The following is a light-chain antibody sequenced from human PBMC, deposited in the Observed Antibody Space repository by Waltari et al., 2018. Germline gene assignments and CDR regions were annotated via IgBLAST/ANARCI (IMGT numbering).Light chain of an antibody. CDR3: QQYHSSPS. V-gene: IGKV4-1*01. CDR2: WAS. J-gene: IGKJ5*01. CDR1: QSVLYTSNNKNY. Sequence: DIVMTQSPDSLAVSLGERATINCKSSQSVLYTSNNKNYLAWSQQKPGQPPKLLLYWASPRVAGGPDRFSGGGSGTDFPLTISSLQAEDVAVYHCQQYHSSPSFGQGTRLEIK.